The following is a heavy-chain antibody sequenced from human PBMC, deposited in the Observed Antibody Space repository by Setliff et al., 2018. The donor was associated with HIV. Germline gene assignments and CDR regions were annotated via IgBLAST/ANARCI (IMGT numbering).Heavy chain of an antibody. CDR2: IITSGGST. Sequence: PGGSLRLSCAASGFTFSSYAMSWVRQAPGKGLEWVSAIITSGGSTYYADSAKGRFIISRDNSQNTLYLQMNSLRADDTAIYYCAKGFRPVDTALVSGLTYWGQGIRVTVSS. J-gene: IGHJ4*02. V-gene: IGHV3-23*01. CDR3: AKGFRPVDTALVSGLTY. D-gene: IGHD5-18*01. CDR1: GFTFSSYA.